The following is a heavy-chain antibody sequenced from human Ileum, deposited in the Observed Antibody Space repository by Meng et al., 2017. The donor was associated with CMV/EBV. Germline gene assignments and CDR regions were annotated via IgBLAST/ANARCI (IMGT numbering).Heavy chain of an antibody. D-gene: IGHD3-10*01. CDR2: VSPGGI. V-gene: IGHV4-4*07. Sequence: QWPLRGSGPGLVNPSGTLSTTCSFSGVSISNYYWTWIRQPAGKGLEFIGRVSPGGIEYNPSLMSRVTMSLDTSRNQLSLNLNSVTAADTAVYYCARAAARGVPVDYWGQGILVTVSS. CDR3: ARAAARGVPVDY. CDR1: GVSISNYY. J-gene: IGHJ4*02.